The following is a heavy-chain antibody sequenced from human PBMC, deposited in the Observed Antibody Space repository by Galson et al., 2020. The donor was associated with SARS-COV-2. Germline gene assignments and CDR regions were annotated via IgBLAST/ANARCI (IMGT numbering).Heavy chain of an antibody. CDR1: GGSINNNEYF. V-gene: IGHV4-39*01. CDR3: ARRPPKESMWFFDI. CDR2: IHFRGST. Sequence: SETLSLTCSVSGGSINNNEYFWDWIRRSPEKGLEWLGSIHFRGSTYYNPSLKSRVNISVDTSRNQFSLTLTSVTASDTAVYYCARRPPKESMWFFDIWGRGTLLTVSS. J-gene: IGHJ2*01. D-gene: IGHD2-8*01.